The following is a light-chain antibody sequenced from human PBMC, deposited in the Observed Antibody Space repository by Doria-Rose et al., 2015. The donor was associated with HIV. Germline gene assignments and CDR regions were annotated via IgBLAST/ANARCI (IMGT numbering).Light chain of an antibody. CDR3: QQYYDTPS. CDR2: WAS. J-gene: IGKJ3*01. V-gene: IGKV4-1*01. CDR1: QSLLYTSKNY. Sequence: TQSPESLGMSLGGRATLNSKSNQSLLYTSKNYLAWYQQKPGQPPNLLIYWASTRQSGVPARFSGSGSGTDFTLTISSLEAEDVAVYYCQQYYDTPSFGPGTTVDIK.